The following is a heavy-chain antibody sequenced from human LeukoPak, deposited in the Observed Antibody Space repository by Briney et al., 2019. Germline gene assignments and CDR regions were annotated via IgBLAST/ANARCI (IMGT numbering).Heavy chain of an antibody. CDR2: ISGSGGST. CDR1: GFTFSGYV. J-gene: IGHJ4*02. D-gene: IGHD2-15*01. V-gene: IGHV3-23*01. Sequence: GGSLRLSCAASGFTFSGYVMTWVRQPPGKGLQWVADISGSGGSTYYADSVKGRFTISRDNSKNTLYLQINSLRAEDTAVYYCAKDRWYYFDYWGQGTLVTVSS. CDR3: AKDRWYYFDY.